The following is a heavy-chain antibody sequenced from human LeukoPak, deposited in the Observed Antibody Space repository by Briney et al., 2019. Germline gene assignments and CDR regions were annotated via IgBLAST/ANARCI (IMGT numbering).Heavy chain of an antibody. D-gene: IGHD2-15*01. V-gene: IGHV4-39*01. CDR2: IYYSGST. CDR1: GGSISSSNYY. CDR3: ARRVAATDAFDI. J-gene: IGHJ3*02. Sequence: SETLSLTCTVSGGSISSSNYYWGWIRQPPGKGLEWIGSIYYSGSTYNNPSLKSRVTISVDTSRNQFSLKLSSVTAADTAVYYCARRVAATDAFDIWGQGTMVTVSS.